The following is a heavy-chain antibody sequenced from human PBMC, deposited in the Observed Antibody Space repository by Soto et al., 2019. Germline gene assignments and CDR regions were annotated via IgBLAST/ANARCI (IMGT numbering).Heavy chain of an antibody. Sequence: SETLSLTCSVSGGSIDNYYWGWIRQPPGKGLEWIGYIFFRGYTNYNPSLKGRVNISVDTSNNQFSLRLTSMTAADTAVYCCAKMVGAVAGYFDYWGQGALVTVS. D-gene: IGHD6-19*01. CDR3: AKMVGAVAGYFDY. CDR1: GGSIDNYY. CDR2: IFFRGYT. V-gene: IGHV4-59*08. J-gene: IGHJ4*02.